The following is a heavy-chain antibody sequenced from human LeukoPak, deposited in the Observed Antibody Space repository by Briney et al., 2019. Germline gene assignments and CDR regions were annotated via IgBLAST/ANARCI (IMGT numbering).Heavy chain of an antibody. CDR1: ALTISDYW. J-gene: IGHJ4*02. CDR3: VRGAYYAAY. CDR2: IKQDGSEK. Sequence: GGSLRLSCAASALTISDYWMSWVRQTPGKGLEWVANIKQDGSEKYYVGSVKGRFNISRDNVKNALYLQMNSLRVEDTGVYYCVRGAYYAAYWGQGTLVTVSS. V-gene: IGHV3-7*01. D-gene: IGHD2/OR15-2a*01.